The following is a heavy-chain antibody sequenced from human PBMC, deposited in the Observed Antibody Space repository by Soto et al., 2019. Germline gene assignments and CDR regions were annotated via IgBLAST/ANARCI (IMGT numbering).Heavy chain of an antibody. Sequence: QVQLVQSGAEVKKPGSSVKVSCKASGGTFSSYAISWVRQAPGQGLEWMGGIIPIFGTANYAQKFQGRVTITADKSTSTAYMELSSLRSENTAVYYWARVVAATLGFDYWGQGTLVTVSS. CDR2: IIPIFGTA. J-gene: IGHJ4*02. D-gene: IGHD2-15*01. V-gene: IGHV1-69*06. CDR1: GGTFSSYA. CDR3: ARVVAATLGFDY.